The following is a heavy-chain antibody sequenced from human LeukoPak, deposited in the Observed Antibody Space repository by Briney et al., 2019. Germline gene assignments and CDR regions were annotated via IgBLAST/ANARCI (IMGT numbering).Heavy chain of an antibody. J-gene: IGHJ5*02. Sequence: SETLSLTCTVSGGSISSGSYYWSWVRQPDGKGLEWIGRIYTSGSTNYNPSLKSRVTISVDTSKNQFSLNLTSVTAADTAVYYCARFTPQGYGWGGYNRFDPWGQGTLVTVSS. CDR2: IYTSGST. D-gene: IGHD3-16*01. V-gene: IGHV4-61*02. CDR1: GGSISSGSYY. CDR3: ARFTPQGYGWGGYNRFDP.